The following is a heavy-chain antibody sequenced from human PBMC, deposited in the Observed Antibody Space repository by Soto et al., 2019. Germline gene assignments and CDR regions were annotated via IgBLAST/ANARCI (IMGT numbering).Heavy chain of an antibody. Sequence: SETLSLTCTVSGGSISSSSYYWGWIRQPPGKGLEWIGSIYYSGSTYYNPSLKSRVTISVDTSKNQFSLKLSSVTAADTAVYYCARHGGRITIFGVVIPYFDYWGQGTLVTVSS. D-gene: IGHD3-3*01. CDR1: GGSISSSSYY. CDR2: IYYSGST. J-gene: IGHJ4*02. V-gene: IGHV4-39*01. CDR3: ARHGGRITIFGVVIPYFDY.